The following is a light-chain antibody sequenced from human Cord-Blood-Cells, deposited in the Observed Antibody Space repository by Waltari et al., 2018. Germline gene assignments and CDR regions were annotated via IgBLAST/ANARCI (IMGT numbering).Light chain of an antibody. CDR1: QRVSSSY. CDR3: QQYGSSPWT. V-gene: IGKV3-20*01. J-gene: IGKJ1*01. CDR2: GAS. Sequence: EIVLTQSPGTLSLSPGERATLSCRASQRVSSSYLAWYQQTPGQAPRLLIYGASSRATGIPSRFSGSGSGTDFTLTISRLEPEDFAVYYCQQYGSSPWTFGQGTKVEIK.